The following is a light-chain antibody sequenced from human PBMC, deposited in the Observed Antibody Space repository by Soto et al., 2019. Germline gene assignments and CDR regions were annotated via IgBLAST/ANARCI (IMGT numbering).Light chain of an antibody. Sequence: QSALTQPASVSGSPGQSITISCTGTSSDVGGYNFVSWYQQHPGKAPKLMIYEVSHRPSGVSNRFSGSKSGNTASLTISGLQSEDEADYYCSSYTDSSTLFGGGTKLTVL. CDR3: SSYTDSSTL. CDR1: SSDVGGYNF. V-gene: IGLV2-14*01. J-gene: IGLJ3*02. CDR2: EVS.